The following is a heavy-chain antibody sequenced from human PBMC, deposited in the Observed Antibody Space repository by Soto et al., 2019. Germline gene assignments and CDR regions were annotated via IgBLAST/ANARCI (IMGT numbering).Heavy chain of an antibody. CDR3: ATKGRWYVGYYYYGMDV. CDR2: FDPEDGET. Sequence: QVQLVQSGAEAKKPGASVKVSCKVSGYTLTELSMHWVRQAPGKGLEWMGGFDPEDGETIYAQKFQGRVTMTEDTSTDTAYMELSSLRSDDTAVYYCATKGRWYVGYYYYGMDVWGQGTTVTVSS. CDR1: GYTLTELS. V-gene: IGHV1-24*01. J-gene: IGHJ6*02. D-gene: IGHD6-13*01.